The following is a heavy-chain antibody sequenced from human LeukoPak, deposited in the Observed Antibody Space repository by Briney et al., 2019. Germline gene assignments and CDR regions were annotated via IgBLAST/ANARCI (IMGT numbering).Heavy chain of an antibody. J-gene: IGHJ3*02. V-gene: IGHV1-46*01. Sequence: ASVKVSCKASGYTFTSCYMHWARQAPGQGLEWMGIINPSGGSTSYAQKFQGRVTMTRDTSISTAYMELSRLRSDDTAVYYCARGGITIFGVVITGEYAFDIWGQGTMVTVSS. CDR2: INPSGGST. CDR3: ARGGITIFGVVITGEYAFDI. CDR1: GYTFTSCY. D-gene: IGHD3-3*01.